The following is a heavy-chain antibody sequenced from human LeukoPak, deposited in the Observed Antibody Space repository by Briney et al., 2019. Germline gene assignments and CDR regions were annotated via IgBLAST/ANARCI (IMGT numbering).Heavy chain of an antibody. Sequence: SETLSLTCTVSGGSISSYYWSWIRQPPGKGLEWIGYIYYSGSTNYNPSLKSRVTISVDTSKNQFSLKLSSVTAADTAVYYCARSGIQLWSPFDYWGQGTLVTVSS. J-gene: IGHJ4*02. V-gene: IGHV4-59*08. D-gene: IGHD5-18*01. CDR3: ARSGIQLWSPFDY. CDR2: IYYSGST. CDR1: GGSISSYY.